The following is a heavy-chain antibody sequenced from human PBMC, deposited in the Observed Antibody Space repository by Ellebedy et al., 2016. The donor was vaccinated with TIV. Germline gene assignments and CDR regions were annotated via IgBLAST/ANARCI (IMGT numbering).Heavy chain of an antibody. D-gene: IGHD6-13*01. CDR1: IGSFSGYY. CDR2: INHSGST. V-gene: IGHV4-34*01. Sequence: SETLSLXXAVYIGSFSGYYWTWIRQSPGEGLEWIGEINHSGSTNYNPSLKSRITISVDASKNQFSLKLRSVTAADTAVYYCARHSSSWYASGFDYWGQGTLVTVSS. J-gene: IGHJ4*02. CDR3: ARHSSSWYASGFDY.